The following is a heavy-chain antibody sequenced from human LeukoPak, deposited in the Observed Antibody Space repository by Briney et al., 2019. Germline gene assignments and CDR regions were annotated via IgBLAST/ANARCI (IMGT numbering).Heavy chain of an antibody. CDR2: INYSGST. D-gene: IGHD3-9*01. J-gene: IGHJ5*02. CDR3: ARVRYDILTGYYPNNWFDP. V-gene: IGHV4-34*01. CDR1: GGSFSDYY. Sequence: PSETLSLTCAVYGGSFSDYYWSWIRQPPGKGLEWIGEINYSGSTNDNPSLKSRVTISVDTSKNQFSLKLSSVTAADTAVYYCARVRYDILTGYYPNNWFDPWGQGTLVTVSS.